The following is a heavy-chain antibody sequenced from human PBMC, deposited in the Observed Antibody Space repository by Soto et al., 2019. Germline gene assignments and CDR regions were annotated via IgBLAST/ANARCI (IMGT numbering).Heavy chain of an antibody. CDR3: ARDVSPGSSSVYLDAFDI. D-gene: IGHD6-13*01. Sequence: EVQLEESGGDLVQPGGSLRLSCAASGFTLSAYWMTWVHQAPGKGLEWVANINRDGSKKSYLDSVRGRFTISRDNVGNSLYLQRDSLRADDTALYYCARDVSPGSSSVYLDAFDIWGQGTMVTVSS. CDR2: INRDGSKK. V-gene: IGHV3-7*05. CDR1: GFTLSAYW. J-gene: IGHJ3*02.